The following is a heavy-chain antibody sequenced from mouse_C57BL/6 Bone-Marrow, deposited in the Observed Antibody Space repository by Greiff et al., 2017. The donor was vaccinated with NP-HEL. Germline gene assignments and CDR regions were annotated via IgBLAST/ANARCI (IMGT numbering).Heavy chain of an antibody. CDR2: IYPRDGST. D-gene: IGHD1-1*01. CDR3: ARWGGKRYYYAMDY. J-gene: IGHJ4*01. CDR1: GYTFTDHT. Sequence: VQVVESDAELVKPGASVKISCKVSGYTFTDHTIHWMKQRPEQGLEWIGYIYPRDGSTKYNEKFKGKATLTADKSSSTAYMQLNSLTSEDSAVYFCARWGGKRYYYAMDYWGQGTSVTVSS. V-gene: IGHV1-78*01.